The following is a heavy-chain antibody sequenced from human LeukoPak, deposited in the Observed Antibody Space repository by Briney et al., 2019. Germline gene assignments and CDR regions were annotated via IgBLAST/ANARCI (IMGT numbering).Heavy chain of an antibody. D-gene: IGHD1-26*01. J-gene: IGHJ4*02. V-gene: IGHV4-59*08. Sequence: SETLSLTCTVSGCSISSYYWSWIRQPPGKGLEWIGYIYYSGSTNYNPSLKSRVTISVDTSKNQFSLKLSSVTAADTAVYYCASRATGGSSDYWGQGTLVTVSS. CDR2: IYYSGST. CDR3: ASRATGGSSDY. CDR1: GCSISSYY.